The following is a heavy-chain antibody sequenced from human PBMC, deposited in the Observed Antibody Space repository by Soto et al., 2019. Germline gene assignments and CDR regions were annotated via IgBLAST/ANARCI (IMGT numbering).Heavy chain of an antibody. CDR1: GYTFTTYA. CDR3: ARDLGNPYYFNY. J-gene: IGHJ4*02. V-gene: IGHV1-3*04. Sequence: VASVKVSCKASGYTFTTYARHWVRQAPGQRLGWMGWINTANGNTKYSQKIQGRVTITRDTSASTAYMELSSLKSEDTAVFYCARDLGNPYYFNYWGQGTLVTVSS. CDR2: INTANGNT.